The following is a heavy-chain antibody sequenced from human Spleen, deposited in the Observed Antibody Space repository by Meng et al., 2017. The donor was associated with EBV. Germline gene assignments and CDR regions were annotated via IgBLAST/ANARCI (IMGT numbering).Heavy chain of an antibody. D-gene: IGHD4-17*01. Sequence: GSELQVPGCSVRLACKASGGLFSNFAITWVRQAPGQGLEWMGGIIPIFGRALYAQKFQGRATISAGGSTSTAFLDLSSLRSDDTGVYYCASGDNGAYQALEYWGQGTLVTVSS. CDR2: IIPIFGRA. V-gene: IGHV1-69*01. CDR3: ASGDNGAYQALEY. CDR1: GGLFSNFA. J-gene: IGHJ4*02.